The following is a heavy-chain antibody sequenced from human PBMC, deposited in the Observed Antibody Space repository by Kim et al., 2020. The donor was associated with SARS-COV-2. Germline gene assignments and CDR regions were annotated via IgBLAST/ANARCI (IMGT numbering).Heavy chain of an antibody. V-gene: IGHV3-30*04. Sequence: GGSLRLSCAASGFTFSSYAMHWVRQAPGKGLEWVAVISYDGSNKYYADSVKGRFTISRDNSKNTLYLQMNSLRAEDTAVYYCARGSGWYHRLSYYYYGMDVWGQGTTVTVSS. CDR2: ISYDGSNK. D-gene: IGHD6-19*01. CDR1: GFTFSSYA. J-gene: IGHJ6*02. CDR3: ARGSGWYHRLSYYYYGMDV.